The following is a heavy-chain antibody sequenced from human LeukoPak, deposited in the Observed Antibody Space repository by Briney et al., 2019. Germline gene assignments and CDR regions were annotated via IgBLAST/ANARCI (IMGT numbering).Heavy chain of an antibody. J-gene: IGHJ4*02. Sequence: SETLSLTCTVSGVYISNYYWSWIRQPPGKGLEYIGYIYYSGSTTYNPSLKSRVTISLDTSMNQFSLKLSSVTAADTAVYYCARDRPYGHFDYWGQGTLVTVSS. V-gene: IGHV4-59*01. CDR2: IYYSGST. CDR3: ARDRPYGHFDY. D-gene: IGHD3-10*01. CDR1: GVYISNYY.